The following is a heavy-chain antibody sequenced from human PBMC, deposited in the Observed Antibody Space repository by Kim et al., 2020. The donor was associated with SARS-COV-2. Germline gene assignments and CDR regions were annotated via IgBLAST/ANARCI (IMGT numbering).Heavy chain of an antibody. CDR2: INHSGST. V-gene: IGHV4-34*01. Sequence: SETLSLTCAVYGGSFSGYYWSWIRQPPGKGLEWIGEINHSGSTNYNPSLKSRVTISVDTSKNQFSLKLSSVTAADTAVYYCARGPRSGWLLLYYFDYWG. CDR3: ARGPRSGWLLLYYFDY. D-gene: IGHD3-22*01. CDR1: GGSFSGYY. J-gene: IGHJ4*01.